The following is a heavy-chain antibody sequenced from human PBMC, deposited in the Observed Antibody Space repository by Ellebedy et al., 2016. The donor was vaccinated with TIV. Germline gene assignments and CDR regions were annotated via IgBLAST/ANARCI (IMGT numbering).Heavy chain of an antibody. D-gene: IGHD3-22*01. CDR2: ISYDGSNK. J-gene: IGHJ4*02. V-gene: IGHV3-30-3*01. Sequence: GESLKISXAASGFTFSSYAMHWVRQAPGKGLEWVAVISYDGSNKYYADSVKGRFTISRDNSKNTLYLQMNSLRAEDTAVYYCARDSLMIVAVDYWGQGTLVTVSS. CDR1: GFTFSSYA. CDR3: ARDSLMIVAVDY.